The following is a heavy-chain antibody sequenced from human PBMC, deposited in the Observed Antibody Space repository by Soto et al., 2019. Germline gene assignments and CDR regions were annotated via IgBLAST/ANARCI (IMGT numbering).Heavy chain of an antibody. Sequence: QVQLVESGGGVVQPGRSLRLSCAASGFTFSSYGMHWVRQAPGKGLEWVAVIWYDGSNKYYADSVKGRFTISRDNSKNTLYLQMNSLRAEDTAVYYCARDRRFGELGDLDYWGQGTLVTVSS. CDR2: IWYDGSNK. CDR3: ARDRRFGELGDLDY. J-gene: IGHJ4*02. CDR1: GFTFSSYG. D-gene: IGHD3-10*01. V-gene: IGHV3-33*01.